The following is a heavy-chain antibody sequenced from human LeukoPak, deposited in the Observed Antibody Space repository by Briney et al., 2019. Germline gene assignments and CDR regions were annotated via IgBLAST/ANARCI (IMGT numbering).Heavy chain of an antibody. CDR3: ARGYPVPFDY. CDR2: INHSGST. J-gene: IGHJ4*02. V-gene: IGHV4-34*01. Sequence: PSETLSLTCAVYGGSFSGYYWSWIRQPPGKGLEWIGEINHSGSTNYNPSLKSRVTISVDTSKNQFSLKLSSVTAADTAVYYCARGYPVPFDYWGQGTLVTVSS. CDR1: GGSFSGYY. D-gene: IGHD3-16*02.